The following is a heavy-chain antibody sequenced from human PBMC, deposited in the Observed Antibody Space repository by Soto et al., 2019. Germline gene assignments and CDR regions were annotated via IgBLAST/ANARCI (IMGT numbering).Heavy chain of an antibody. V-gene: IGHV4-30-4*01. Sequence: QVQLQESGPGLVKSSQTLSLTCTVSGGSISSGDYFWSWIRQPPGKGLVWIGYIYSTGSTSYNPSLKSRVTISVDTSKNQFSLKLTSVTAADTAVYYCARRMPIDSYPFDYWGQGSLVTVSS. J-gene: IGHJ4*02. CDR2: IYSTGST. D-gene: IGHD2-2*01. CDR1: GGSISSGDYF. CDR3: ARRMPIDSYPFDY.